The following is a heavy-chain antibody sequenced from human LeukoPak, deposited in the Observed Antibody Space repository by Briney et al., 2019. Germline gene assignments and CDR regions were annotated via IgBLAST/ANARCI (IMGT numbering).Heavy chain of an antibody. CDR2: IWYDGSNK. D-gene: IGHD3-22*01. CDR1: GFTFSSYG. J-gene: IGHJ4*02. Sequence: GGSLRLSCAASGFTFSSYGMHWVRQAPGKGLEWVAVIWYDGSNKYYADSVKGRFTISRDNSKNTLYLQMNSLRAEDTAVYYCARDGKDYYDSTPVYYFDYWGQGTLVTVSS. CDR3: ARDGKDYYDSTPVYYFDY. V-gene: IGHV3-33*01.